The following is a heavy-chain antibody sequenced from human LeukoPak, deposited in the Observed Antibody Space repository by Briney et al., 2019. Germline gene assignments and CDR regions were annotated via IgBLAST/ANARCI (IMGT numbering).Heavy chain of an antibody. CDR3: AREISDGDVDIVATISHYDYVWGSYRQGGFDY. CDR1: GFTFSSYE. J-gene: IGHJ4*02. CDR2: ISSSGSTI. Sequence: PGGSLRLSCAASGFTFSSYEMNWVRQAPGKGLEWVSYISSSGSTIYYADSVKGRFTISRDNAKNSLYLQMNSLRAEDTAVYYCAREISDGDVDIVATISHYDYVWGSYRQGGFDYWGQGTLVTVSS. D-gene: IGHD3-16*02. V-gene: IGHV3-48*03.